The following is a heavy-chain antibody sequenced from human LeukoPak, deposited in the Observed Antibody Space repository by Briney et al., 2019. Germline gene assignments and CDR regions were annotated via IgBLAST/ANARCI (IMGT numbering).Heavy chain of an antibody. J-gene: IGHJ4*02. CDR3: ARDPSNTSGWYIYFDY. D-gene: IGHD6-19*01. CDR2: IRAYNGDT. V-gene: IGHV1-18*01. CDR1: GYTFNIYG. Sequence: GASVKVPCKASGYTFNIYGISWARQAPGQWLEWMGSIRAYNGDTHYAQRFQGRVTLTIDTSTSTAYMELTNLRSDDTAIYYCARDPSNTSGWYIYFDYWGQGTLVTVSS.